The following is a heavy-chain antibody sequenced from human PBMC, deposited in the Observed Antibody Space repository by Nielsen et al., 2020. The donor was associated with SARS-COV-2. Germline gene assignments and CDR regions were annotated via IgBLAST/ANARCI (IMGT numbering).Heavy chain of an antibody. CDR1: GFIVSSHD. Sequence: GGSLRLSCAASGFIVSSHDMNWVRQAPGEGLQWVSLIYSDGNTKYADSVKGRFTISRDNSRNTVYLQMNSLRPEDTAVYYCAREFALRDTAYFDSWGQGTLVTVSS. CDR3: AREFALRDTAYFDS. D-gene: IGHD5-18*01. J-gene: IGHJ4*02. CDR2: IYSDGNT. V-gene: IGHV3-53*01.